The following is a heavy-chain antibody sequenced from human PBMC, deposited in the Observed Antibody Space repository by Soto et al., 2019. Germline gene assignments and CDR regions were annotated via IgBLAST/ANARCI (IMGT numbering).Heavy chain of an antibody. CDR1: GYTFTKYG. CDR2: ISVYNGNK. V-gene: IGHV1-18*01. CDR3: AKLISQASGRYYFDY. D-gene: IGHD2-8*01. J-gene: IGHJ4*02. Sequence: QVQLVQSGAEVKKPGTSVKVSCKASGYTFTKYGITWVRQAPGQGLEWMGWISVYNGNKKYGQKFRDRVTMTTDTSTATAYMELRSLRSDDTAVYYCAKLISQASGRYYFDYWGQGTLVTVSS.